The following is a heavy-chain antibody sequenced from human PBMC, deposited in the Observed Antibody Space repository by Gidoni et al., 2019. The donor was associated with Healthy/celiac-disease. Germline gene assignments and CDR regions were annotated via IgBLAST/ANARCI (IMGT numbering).Heavy chain of an antibody. CDR2: IWNDGSNK. CDR1: GFTFGISE. D-gene: IGHD6-19*01. J-gene: IGHJ4*02. V-gene: IGHV3-33*01. Sequence: QVQLVEPGRGAVQPRRSLRLSCAAAGFTFGISEMHWGRQAHGKGLEWVALIWNDGSNKYYPHSVRGRFTNSRDNSKNTLYLQMDRLRAEDTAVYYCAREGGSSGWGDFWGQGTLVTVSS. CDR3: AREGGSSGWGDF.